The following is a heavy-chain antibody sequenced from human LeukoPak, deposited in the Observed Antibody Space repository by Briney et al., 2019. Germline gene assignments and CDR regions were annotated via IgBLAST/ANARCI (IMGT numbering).Heavy chain of an antibody. CDR2: VYYSWST. D-gene: IGHD3-3*01. V-gene: IGHV4-39*01. CDR3: TRYMYYDFDY. J-gene: IGHJ4*02. Sequence: SETLSLTCIVSVGPISSSTYYWGWIRQPPGKGLEWIGFVYYSWSTSYNPSLKSRVTISVDTSKDQFSLKLTSVTAADTAVYYCTRYMYYDFDYWGQGTLVTVSS. CDR1: VGPISSSTYY.